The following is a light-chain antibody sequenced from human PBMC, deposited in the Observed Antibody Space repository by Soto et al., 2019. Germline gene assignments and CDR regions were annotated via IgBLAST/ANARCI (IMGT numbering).Light chain of an antibody. J-gene: IGKJ1*01. CDR2: GAS. V-gene: IGKV3-15*01. CDR1: QSVRTN. CDR3: QQYDNWPPWT. Sequence: EIVMTQSPATLSVSPGERATLSCRASQSVRTNLAWFQQKPGQTPRLLIYGASTRATGIPGRFSGSGSETEFTLTISSLQSEDFAVYYCQQYDNWPPWTFGQGTKVEIK.